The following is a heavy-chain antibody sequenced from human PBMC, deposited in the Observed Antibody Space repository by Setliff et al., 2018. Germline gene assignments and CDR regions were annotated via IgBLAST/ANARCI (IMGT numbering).Heavy chain of an antibody. J-gene: IGHJ6*03. D-gene: IGHD6-13*01. CDR3: AKGGYGVSRYYYYMDV. Sequence: GGSLRLSCAAFGFTFSSYGMHWVRQAPGKGLEWVAFIRYDGSNKYYADSVKGRFTISRDNSKNTLYLQMNSLRAEDTAVYYCAKGGYGVSRYYYYMDVWGKGTTVTVSS. V-gene: IGHV3-30*02. CDR2: IRYDGSNK. CDR1: GFTFSSYG.